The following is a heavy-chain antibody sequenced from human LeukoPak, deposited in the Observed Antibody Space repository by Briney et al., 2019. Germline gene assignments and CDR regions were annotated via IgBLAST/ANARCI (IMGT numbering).Heavy chain of an antibody. V-gene: IGHV4-34*01. CDR1: GGSFSGYY. CDR2: INHSGST. CDR3: ARVPLYGSGSYSALDI. J-gene: IGHJ3*02. Sequence: SETLSLTCAVYGGSFSGYYWSWIRQPPGKGLEWIGEINHSGSTNYNPSLKSRVTISVDTSKNQFSLKLSSVTAADTAVYYCARVPLYGSGSYSALDIWGQGTMVTVSS. D-gene: IGHD3-10*01.